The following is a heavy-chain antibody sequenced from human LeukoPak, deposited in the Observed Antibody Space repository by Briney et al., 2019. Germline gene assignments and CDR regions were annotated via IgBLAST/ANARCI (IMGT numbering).Heavy chain of an antibody. CDR2: IIPIFGTA. V-gene: IGHV1-69*05. D-gene: IGHD3-22*01. CDR3: ARDRYDSSTSLYYYYMDV. J-gene: IGHJ6*03. Sequence: ASVKVSCKASGGTFSSYAISWVRQAPGQGLEWMGGIIPIFGTANYAQRLQGRVTITTDESTSTAYMELSSLRSEDTAVYYCARDRYDSSTSLYYYYMDVWGKGTTVPVSS. CDR1: GGTFSSYA.